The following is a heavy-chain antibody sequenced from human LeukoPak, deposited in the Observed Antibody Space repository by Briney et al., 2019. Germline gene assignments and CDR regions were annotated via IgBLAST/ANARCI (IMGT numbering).Heavy chain of an antibody. CDR3: ARRQDGHDY. Sequence: SQTLSLTCTVSGGSISSGFYYWSWIRQPAGKGLEWIGRIYTSGSTNYNPSLKSRVTISVDTPKNQFSLKLSSVTAADTAVYYCARRQDGHDYWSQGTLVTVSS. J-gene: IGHJ4*02. CDR2: IYTSGST. CDR1: GGSISSGFYY. V-gene: IGHV4-61*02.